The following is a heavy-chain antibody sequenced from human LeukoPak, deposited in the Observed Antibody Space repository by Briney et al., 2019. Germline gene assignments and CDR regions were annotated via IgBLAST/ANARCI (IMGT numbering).Heavy chain of an antibody. CDR3: ARSPNYYDSSGYYYYYYYYMDV. Sequence: SVKVSCKASGGTFSSYAVSWVRQAPGQGLEWMGGIIPIFGTANYAQKFQGRVTITADKSTSTAYMELSSLRSEDTAVYYCARSPNYYDSSGYYYYYYYYMDVWGKGTTVTISS. J-gene: IGHJ6*03. D-gene: IGHD3-22*01. CDR2: IIPIFGTA. CDR1: GGTFSSYA. V-gene: IGHV1-69*06.